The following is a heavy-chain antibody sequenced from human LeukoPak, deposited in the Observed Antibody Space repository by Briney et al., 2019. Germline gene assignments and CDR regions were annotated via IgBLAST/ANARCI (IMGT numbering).Heavy chain of an antibody. CDR3: ARDGRFAAYEPDY. J-gene: IGHJ4*02. CDR1: GLTFSNYG. CDR2: ISAYDGNT. D-gene: IGHD1-26*01. V-gene: IGHV1-18*01. Sequence: ASVKVSCKASGLTFSNYGITWVRQAPGQGREWGGWISAYDGNTNYAQKFQGRVTMTTDTSTSTAHMELRSLRYDDTAVYYSARDGRFAAYEPDYWGQGTLVTVSS.